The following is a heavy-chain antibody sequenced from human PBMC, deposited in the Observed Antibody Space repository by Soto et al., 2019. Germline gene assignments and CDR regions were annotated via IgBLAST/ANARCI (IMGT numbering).Heavy chain of an antibody. V-gene: IGHV4-34*01. CDR2: INHSGST. CDR3: ARGAETDAFDI. CDR1: GGSFSGYY. Sequence: SETLSLTCAVYGGSFSGYYWSWIRQPPGKGLEWIGEINHSGSTNYNPSLKSRVTISVDTSKNQFSLKLSSVTAADTAVYYCARGAETDAFDIWGQGTMVTVSS. J-gene: IGHJ3*02.